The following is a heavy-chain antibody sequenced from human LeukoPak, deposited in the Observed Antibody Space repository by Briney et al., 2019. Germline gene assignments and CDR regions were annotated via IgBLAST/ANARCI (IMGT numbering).Heavy chain of an antibody. Sequence: PGGSLRLSCAASGFTFSSYSMNWVRQAPGKGLEWVSSISSSSSYIYYADSVKGRFTISRDNAKNSLYLQMNSLRAEDTAVYYCARDRRYFDWLLSGFDYWGQGTLVTVSS. CDR3: ARDRRYFDWLLSGFDY. J-gene: IGHJ4*02. D-gene: IGHD3-9*01. CDR1: GFTFSSYS. CDR2: ISSSSSYI. V-gene: IGHV3-21*01.